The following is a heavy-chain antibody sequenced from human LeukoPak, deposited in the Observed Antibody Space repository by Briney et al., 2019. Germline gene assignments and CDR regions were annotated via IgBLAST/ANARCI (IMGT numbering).Heavy chain of an antibody. J-gene: IGHJ4*02. CDR2: IYYSGRT. V-gene: IGHV4-39*07. D-gene: IGHD3-10*01. CDR1: GGSISSSSYY. Sequence: PSETLSLTCTVSGGSISSSSYYWGWIRQPPGKGLEWIGSIYYSGRTYYNPSLKSRVTISVDTSKNQFSLKLSSVTAADTAVYYCARRGRYYGSGSYYHLLGWHYFDYWGQGTLVTVSS. CDR3: ARRGRYYGSGSYYHLLGWHYFDY.